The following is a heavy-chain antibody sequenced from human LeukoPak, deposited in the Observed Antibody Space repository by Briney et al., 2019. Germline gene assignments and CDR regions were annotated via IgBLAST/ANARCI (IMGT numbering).Heavy chain of an antibody. CDR2: ISSSGSTI. V-gene: IGHV3-48*03. Sequence: PGGSLRLSCAASGFTFSSYEMNWVRQAPGKGLEWVSYISSSGSTIYYADSVKGRFTISRDNAKNSLYLQMNSLRAEDTALYYCAKDIRPYCSSTSCYTNWFDPWGQGTLVTVSS. CDR1: GFTFSSYE. CDR3: AKDIRPYCSSTSCYTNWFDP. D-gene: IGHD2-2*01. J-gene: IGHJ5*02.